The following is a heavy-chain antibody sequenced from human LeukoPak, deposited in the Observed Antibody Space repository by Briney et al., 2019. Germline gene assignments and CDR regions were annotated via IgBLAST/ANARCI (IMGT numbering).Heavy chain of an antibody. Sequence: GESLKISCKGSGYSFTSYWIGWVRQMPGKGLEWMGIIYPGDSDTRYSPSFQGQVTISADKSISTAYLQWNSLKASDTAIYYCARRGGSNSLQPREYYYIDVWGKGTTVTVSS. V-gene: IGHV5-51*01. J-gene: IGHJ6*03. CDR2: IYPGDSDT. D-gene: IGHD2-15*01. CDR1: GYSFTSYW. CDR3: ARRGGSNSLQPREYYYIDV.